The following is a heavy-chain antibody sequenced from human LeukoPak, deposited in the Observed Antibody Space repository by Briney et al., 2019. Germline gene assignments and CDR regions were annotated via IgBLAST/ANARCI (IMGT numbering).Heavy chain of an antibody. V-gene: IGHV1-69*05. D-gene: IGHD1-26*01. Sequence: GSSVKVSCKASGGTFGSYAISWVRQAPGQGLEWMGRIIPIFGTANYAQKFQGRVTIITDESTSTAYMELSSLRSEDTAVYYCASIRRYSGSYTFDYWGQGTLVTVSS. CDR1: GGTFGSYA. CDR3: ASIRRYSGSYTFDY. CDR2: IIPIFGTA. J-gene: IGHJ4*02.